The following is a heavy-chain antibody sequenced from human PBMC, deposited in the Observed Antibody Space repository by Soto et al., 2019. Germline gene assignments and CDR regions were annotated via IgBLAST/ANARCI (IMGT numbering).Heavy chain of an antibody. J-gene: IGHJ4*02. CDR2: INPSGGST. CDR3: ASAPPDYGDGDDY. D-gene: IGHD4-17*01. V-gene: IGHV1-46*01. Sequence: QVQLVQSGAEVKKPGASVKVSCKASGYTFTSYYMHWVRQAPGQGLEWMGIINPSGGSTSYAQKSQGRVTMTRDTSTSTVYMELSSLRSEDTAVYYCASAPPDYGDGDDYWGQGTLVTVSS. CDR1: GYTFTSYY.